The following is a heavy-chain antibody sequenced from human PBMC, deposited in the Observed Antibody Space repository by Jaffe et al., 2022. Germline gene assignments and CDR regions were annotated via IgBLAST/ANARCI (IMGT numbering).Heavy chain of an antibody. J-gene: IGHJ3*02. CDR3: ARRAYCGGDCYEEDAFDI. Sequence: EVQLVESGGGLVQPGGSLRLSCAASGFTFSSYEMNWVRQAPGKGLEWVSYISSSGSTIYYADSVKGRFTISRDNAKNSLYLQMNSLRAEDTAVYYCARRAYCGGDCYEEDAFDIWGQGTMVTVSS. CDR2: ISSSGSTI. D-gene: IGHD2-21*02. CDR1: GFTFSSYE. V-gene: IGHV3-48*03.